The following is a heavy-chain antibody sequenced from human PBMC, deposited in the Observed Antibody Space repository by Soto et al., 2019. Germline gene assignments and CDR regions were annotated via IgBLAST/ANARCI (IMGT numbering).Heavy chain of an antibody. CDR3: AKIPPDIVVVPAAVNFAY. J-gene: IGHJ4*02. D-gene: IGHD2-2*01. CDR1: GFTFSSYA. CDR2: ISGSGGST. Sequence: EVQLLESGGGLVQPGGSLRLSCAASGFTFSSYAMSWVRQAPGKGLEWVSAISGSGGSTYYADSVKGRFTISRDNSKNTLYAQMNSLRAEDTAVYYCAKIPPDIVVVPAAVNFAYWGQGTLITVSS. V-gene: IGHV3-23*01.